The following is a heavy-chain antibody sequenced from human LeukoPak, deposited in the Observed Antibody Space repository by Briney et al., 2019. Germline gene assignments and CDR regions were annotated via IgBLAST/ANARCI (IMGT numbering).Heavy chain of an antibody. CDR1: GYTFTSYG. Sequence: ASVKVSCKASGYTFTSYGISWVRQAPGQGLEWMGWISAYNGNTNYAQKLQGRVTMTTDTSTSTAYMELRSLRSDDTAVYYCARDGTVTTDYYYMDVWGKGTTVTISS. V-gene: IGHV1-18*01. CDR2: ISAYNGNT. CDR3: ARDGTVTTDYYYMDV. J-gene: IGHJ6*03. D-gene: IGHD4-17*01.